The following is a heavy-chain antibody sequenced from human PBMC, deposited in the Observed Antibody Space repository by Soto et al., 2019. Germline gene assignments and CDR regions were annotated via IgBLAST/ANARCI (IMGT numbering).Heavy chain of an antibody. CDR3: AREPNYYDFWSGPPDMDV. CDR1: GFTSSSFT. D-gene: IGHD3-3*01. CDR2: FGIIVGNI. Sequence: GGSMRLSCAAAGFTSSSFTGTWAGQAGGKGLEWASAFGIIVGNIYYADSVKGRFTISTDNAKNSLYLQMNSLRAEDTAVYYCAREPNYYDFWSGPPDMDVWGQGT. J-gene: IGHJ6*02. V-gene: IGHV3-21*01.